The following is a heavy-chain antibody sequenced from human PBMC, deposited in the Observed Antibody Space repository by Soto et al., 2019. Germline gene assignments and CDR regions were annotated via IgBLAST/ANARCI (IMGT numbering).Heavy chain of an antibody. J-gene: IGHJ3*02. D-gene: IGHD3-16*02. CDR1: GYTFTGYY. CDR2: INPNSGGT. V-gene: IGHV1-2*04. CDR3: ARDTYVYIWGSHRHEAFDI. Sequence: ASVKVSCKASGYTFTGYYMHWVRQAPGQGLEWMGWINPNSGGTNYAQKFQGWVTMTRDTSISTAYMELSRLRSDDTAVYYCARDTYVYIWGSHRHEAFDIWGQGTMVTGSS.